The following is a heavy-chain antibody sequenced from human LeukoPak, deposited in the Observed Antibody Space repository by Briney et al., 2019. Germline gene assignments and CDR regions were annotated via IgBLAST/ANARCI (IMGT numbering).Heavy chain of an antibody. V-gene: IGHV4-39*01. D-gene: IGHD3-10*01. J-gene: IGHJ6*02. Sequence: SETLSLTYTVCGGSFSTSSYYWGWVRQPPGKGLEWIGSVYYSRTTYYNPSLKSRVTISIDTSENQFSLKLSSVTAADTAVYSRGSHRQDTTYGSLCIRRYYGMDVWGQGTTVTVSS. CDR2: VYYSRTT. CDR1: GGSFSTSSYY. CDR3: GSHRQDTTYGSLCIRRYYGMDV.